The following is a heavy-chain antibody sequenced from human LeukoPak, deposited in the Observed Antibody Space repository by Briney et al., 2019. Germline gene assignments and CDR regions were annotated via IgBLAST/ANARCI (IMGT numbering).Heavy chain of an antibody. CDR3: ARNLRITIFGVVRINWFDP. D-gene: IGHD3-3*01. Sequence: SETLSLTCTVSGGSISSGDYYWSWIRQPPGKGLEWIGYIYYSGSTYYNPSLKSRVTMSVDTSKNQFSLKLSSVTAADTAVYYRARNLRITIFGVVRINWFDPWGQGTLVTVSS. CDR1: GGSISSGDYY. CDR2: IYYSGST. V-gene: IGHV4-30-4*08. J-gene: IGHJ5*02.